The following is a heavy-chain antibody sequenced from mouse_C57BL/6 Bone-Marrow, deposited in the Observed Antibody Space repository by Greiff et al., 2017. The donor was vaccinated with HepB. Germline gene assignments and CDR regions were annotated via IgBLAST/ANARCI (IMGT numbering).Heavy chain of an antibody. Sequence: QVQLQQPGAELVMPGASVKLSCKASGYTFTSYWMHWVKQRPGQGLEWIGEIDPSDSYTNYNQKFKGKSTLTVDKSSSTAYMQLSSLTSEDSAVYNCARATIVKCYAMEYWGQGTSVTVSS. CDR2: IDPSDSYT. CDR3: ARATIVKCYAMEY. J-gene: IGHJ4*01. CDR1: GYTFTSYW. V-gene: IGHV1-69*01. D-gene: IGHD2-5*01.